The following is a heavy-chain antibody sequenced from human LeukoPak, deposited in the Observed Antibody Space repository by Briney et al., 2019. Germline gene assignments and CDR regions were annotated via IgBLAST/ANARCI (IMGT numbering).Heavy chain of an antibody. Sequence: SETLSLPCTVSGRSISSRSYYWGWIRQPPGKGLEWIGSIYYSGSTYYTPSLKSRVTISVDTSKNQFSLKLSSVTAADTAVYYCARGHSSDFDYWGQGTLVTVSS. D-gene: IGHD6-19*01. CDR2: IYYSGST. V-gene: IGHV4-39*07. CDR1: GRSISSRSYY. J-gene: IGHJ4*02. CDR3: ARGHSSDFDY.